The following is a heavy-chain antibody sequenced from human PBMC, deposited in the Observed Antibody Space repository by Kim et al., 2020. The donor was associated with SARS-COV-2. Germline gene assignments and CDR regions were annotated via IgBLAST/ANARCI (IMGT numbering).Heavy chain of an antibody. CDR3: AKGDVVAAATIDY. D-gene: IGHD2-15*01. Sequence: YADSGMGRFTISRDNSKNTLYQQMNSLRAEDTAVYYCAKGDVVAAATIDYWGQGTLVTVSS. J-gene: IGHJ4*02. V-gene: IGHV3-23*01.